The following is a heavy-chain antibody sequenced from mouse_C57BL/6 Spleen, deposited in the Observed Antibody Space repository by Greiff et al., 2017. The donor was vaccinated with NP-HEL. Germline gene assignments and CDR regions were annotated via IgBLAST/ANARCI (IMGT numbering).Heavy chain of an antibody. V-gene: IGHV1-52*01. CDR2: IDPSDSET. Sequence: QVQLQQPGAELVRPGSSVKLSCKASGYTFTSYWMHWVKQRPIQGLEWIGNIDPSDSETHYNQKFKDKATLTVDKSSSTAYMQLSSLTSEDSAVYYCARADYYGSSPLYAMDYWGQGTSVTVSS. J-gene: IGHJ4*01. CDR3: ARADYYGSSPLYAMDY. CDR1: GYTFTSYW. D-gene: IGHD1-1*01.